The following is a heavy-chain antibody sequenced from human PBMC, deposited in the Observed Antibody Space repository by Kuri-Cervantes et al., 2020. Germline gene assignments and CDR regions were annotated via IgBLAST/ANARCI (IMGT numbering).Heavy chain of an antibody. CDR1: GFTFSTYW. V-gene: IGHV3-74*01. Sequence: GGSLRLSCAASGFTFSTYWMHWVRQAPGKGLVWVSRIKSDGSSTSYADSVKGRFTISRDNSKNTLYLQMNSLRAEDTAVYYCAKASWGTYSGSYGGGQADYWGQGTLVTVSS. CDR3: AKASWGTYSGSYGGGQADY. CDR2: IKSDGSST. D-gene: IGHD1-26*01. J-gene: IGHJ4*02.